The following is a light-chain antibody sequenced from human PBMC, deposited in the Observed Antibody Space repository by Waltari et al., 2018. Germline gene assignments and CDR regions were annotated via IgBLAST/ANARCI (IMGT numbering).Light chain of an antibody. CDR3: CSYTTSTTWV. CDR2: AVN. J-gene: IGLJ2*01. Sequence: QSAPTQPPSVSGSPGQSVTISCTGTTSDFGGYNYIPWYHQHPGRAPKLMIYAVNNRPSWVSDRFSGSKSGNTASLTISGLQAEDEADYYCCSYTTSTTWVFGGGTRLTVL. V-gene: IGLV2-14*03. CDR1: TSDFGGYNY.